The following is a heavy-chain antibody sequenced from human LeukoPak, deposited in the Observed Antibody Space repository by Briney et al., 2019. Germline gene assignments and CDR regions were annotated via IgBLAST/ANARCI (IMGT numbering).Heavy chain of an antibody. CDR3: AKDKAFGLARCYFDY. D-gene: IGHD3-10*01. Sequence: GRSLRLSCAASGFTFDDYAMHWVRQAPGKGLEWVSGISWNSGSMGYADSVKGRFTISRDNAKNSLYLQMNSLRAEDTALYYCAKDKAFGLARCYFDYWGQGTLATVSS. CDR2: ISWNSGSM. J-gene: IGHJ4*02. V-gene: IGHV3-9*01. CDR1: GFTFDDYA.